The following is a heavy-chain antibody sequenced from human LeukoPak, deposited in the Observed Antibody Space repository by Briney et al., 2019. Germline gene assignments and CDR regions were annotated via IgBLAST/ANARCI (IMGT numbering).Heavy chain of an antibody. V-gene: IGHV1-46*01. CDR2: INPSGGST. D-gene: IGHD2-15*01. CDR1: GYTFTSYY. Sequence: GASVKVSCKASGYTFTSYYMHWVRQAPGQGLEWMGIINPSGGSTSYAQKFQGRVTMTRDTSTSTVYMELSSLRSEDTAVYYCANHPYCSGGSCFPDYFDYWGQGTLVTVSS. J-gene: IGHJ4*02. CDR3: ANHPYCSGGSCFPDYFDY.